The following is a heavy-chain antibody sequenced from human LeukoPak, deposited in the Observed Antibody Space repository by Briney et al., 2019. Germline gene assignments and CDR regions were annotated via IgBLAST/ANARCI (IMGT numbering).Heavy chain of an antibody. D-gene: IGHD3-22*01. Sequence: SETLSLTCTVSGGSISSYYWSWIRQPAGKGLEWIGRLYTSGSTNYNPSHKSRVTVSVDTSKNQFSLKLTSMTAADTAVYYCARGGSSGYYYGWGQGTLVTVSS. J-gene: IGHJ4*02. V-gene: IGHV4-4*07. CDR2: LYTSGST. CDR3: ARGGSSGYYYG. CDR1: GGSISSYY.